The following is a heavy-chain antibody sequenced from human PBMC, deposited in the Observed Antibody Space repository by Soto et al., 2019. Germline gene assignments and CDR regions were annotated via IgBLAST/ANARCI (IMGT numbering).Heavy chain of an antibody. CDR2: ISSSSSYI. V-gene: IGHV3-21*01. J-gene: IGHJ5*02. CDR1: GFTFSSYS. D-gene: IGHD2-15*01. CDR3: ARDPSKFRGYCSGGSPGGCGNWFDP. Sequence: EVQLVESGGGLVKPGGSLRLSCAASGFTFSSYSMNWVRQAPGKGLEWVSSISSSSSYIYYADSVKGRFTISRDNAKNSLYLQMNSLRAEDTAVYYCARDPSKFRGYCSGGSPGGCGNWFDPWGQGTLVTVSS.